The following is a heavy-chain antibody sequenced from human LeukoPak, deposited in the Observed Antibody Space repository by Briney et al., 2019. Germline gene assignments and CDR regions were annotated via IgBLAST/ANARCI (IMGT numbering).Heavy chain of an antibody. CDR1: GGTFSSYA. CDR3: ARGIAARRPPYYYYYYYMDV. Sequence: SVKVSCKASGGTFSSYAISWVRQAPGQGLEWMGGIIPIFGTANYAQKFQGRVTITADKSTSTAYVELSSLRSEDTAVYYCARGIAARRPPYYYYYYYMDVWGKGTTVTVSS. J-gene: IGHJ6*03. CDR2: IIPIFGTA. D-gene: IGHD6-6*01. V-gene: IGHV1-69*06.